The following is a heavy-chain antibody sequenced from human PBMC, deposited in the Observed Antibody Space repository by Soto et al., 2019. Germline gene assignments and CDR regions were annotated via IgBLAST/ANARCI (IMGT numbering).Heavy chain of an antibody. CDR3: AKALYYYDSSGYSNWFDP. Sequence: SETLFLTCTVSGCSIRSGGYYWSWIRQHPGKGLEWVGDIYFSGSTHYNPSLKSRVTISINKSKNQFSLKLSSVTAADTAVYYWAKALYYYDSSGYSNWFDPWGQGTLVIVSS. J-gene: IGHJ5*02. V-gene: IGHV4-31*03. CDR2: IYFSGST. D-gene: IGHD3-22*01. CDR1: GCSIRSGGYY.